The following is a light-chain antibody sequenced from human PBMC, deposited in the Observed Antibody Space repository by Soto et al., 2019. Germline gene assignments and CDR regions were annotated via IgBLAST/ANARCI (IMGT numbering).Light chain of an antibody. CDR1: SNDVGSYNL. J-gene: IGLJ1*01. CDR3: CSYADVASYV. Sequence: QSVLAQPASVSGSPGQPITISCTGTSNDVGSYNLVSWYQQHPGKAPKLIIYEDTKRPSGVSNRFSGSKSGNTASLTISGLQAEDEADYYCCSYADVASYVFGAGTKVTVL. CDR2: EDT. V-gene: IGLV2-23*01.